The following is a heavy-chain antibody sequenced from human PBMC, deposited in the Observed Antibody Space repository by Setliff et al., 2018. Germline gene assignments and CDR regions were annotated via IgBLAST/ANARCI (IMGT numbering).Heavy chain of an antibody. J-gene: IGHJ4*02. CDR1: GYSFTSFW. CDR3: AVLQVPLAAPAHFEF. CDR2: ILPADSDT. V-gene: IGHV5-51*01. D-gene: IGHD3-10*01. Sequence: GESLKISCKGSGYSFTSFWIGWVRQRPGKGLEWVGIILPADSDTRYSPSFQGQVYISADKSINTAYLQWVGLKASDTAMYYCAVLQVPLAAPAHFEFWGQGTPVTVSS.